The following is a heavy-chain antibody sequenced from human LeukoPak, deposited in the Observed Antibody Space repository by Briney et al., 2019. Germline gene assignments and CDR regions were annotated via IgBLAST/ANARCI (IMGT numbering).Heavy chain of an antibody. CDR3: AKEGTAMASSYFDY. V-gene: IGHV3-30-3*01. CDR1: GFTFSSYA. D-gene: IGHD5-18*01. Sequence: PGGSLRLSCAAFGFTFSSYAMHWVRQAPGKGLEWVAIISYDGANKYYADSVKGRFTISRDNSDNTLYLQMNSLRDEDTAMYYCAKEGTAMASSYFDYWGQGTLITVSS. J-gene: IGHJ4*02. CDR2: ISYDGANK.